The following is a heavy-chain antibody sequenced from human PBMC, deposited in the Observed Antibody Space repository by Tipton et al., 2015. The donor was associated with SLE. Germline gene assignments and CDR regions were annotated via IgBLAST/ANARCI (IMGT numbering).Heavy chain of an antibody. CDR2: ISSNGGST. V-gene: IGHV3-64*04. Sequence: SLRLSCSASGFTFSSYAMHWVRQAPGKGLEYVSAISSNGGSTYYADSVKGRFTISRDNAKNSLYLQMNSLRAEDTAVYYCARAGRGYSYGYEGDDAFDIWGQGTMVTVSS. D-gene: IGHD5-18*01. CDR3: ARAGRGYSYGYEGDDAFDI. CDR1: GFTFSSYA. J-gene: IGHJ3*02.